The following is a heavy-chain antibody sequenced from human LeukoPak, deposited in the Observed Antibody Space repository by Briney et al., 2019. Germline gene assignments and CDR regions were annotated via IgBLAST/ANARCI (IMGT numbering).Heavy chain of an antibody. J-gene: IGHJ4*02. Sequence: GGSLRLSCAASGFTFSTYWMYWVRQAPGKGLVWVSRINGDGSSTSYADSVKGRFTISRDNAKNTLYLQMNSLRAEDTAVFYCARFRYYYDSSDRRERAYYSDYWGQGTLVTVSS. CDR1: GFTFSTYW. CDR3: ARFRYYYDSSDRRERAYYSDY. V-gene: IGHV3-74*01. D-gene: IGHD3-22*01. CDR2: INGDGSST.